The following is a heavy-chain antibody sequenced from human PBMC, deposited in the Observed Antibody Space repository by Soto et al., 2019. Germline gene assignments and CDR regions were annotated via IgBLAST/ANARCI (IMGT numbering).Heavy chain of an antibody. CDR3: ARMISGHWYYYALDV. V-gene: IGHV3-21*01. D-gene: IGHD3-16*01. CDR1: GFTFRNYG. J-gene: IGHJ6*02. Sequence: GGSLRLSCAASGFTFRNYGMNWVRQAPGKGLEWVSSITSSGSYIYYADSVKGRFTISRDNAKNSLYLQMTGLGADDTAVYYCARMISGHWYYYALDVWGQGTAVTVSS. CDR2: ITSSGSYI.